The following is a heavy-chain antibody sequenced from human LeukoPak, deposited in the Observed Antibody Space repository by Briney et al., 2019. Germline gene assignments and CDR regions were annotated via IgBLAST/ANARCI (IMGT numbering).Heavy chain of an antibody. CDR3: ARARLAVAGGTSYYFDY. CDR2: IYSGGST. CDR1: GFTVSSNY. Sequence: GGSLRLSCAASGFTVSSNYMSWVRQAPGKGLEWVSVIYSGGSTYYADSVKGRFTISRDNSKNTLYLQMNSLRAEDTAVYYCARARLAVAGGTSYYFDYWGQGTLVTVSS. V-gene: IGHV3-53*01. J-gene: IGHJ4*02. D-gene: IGHD6-19*01.